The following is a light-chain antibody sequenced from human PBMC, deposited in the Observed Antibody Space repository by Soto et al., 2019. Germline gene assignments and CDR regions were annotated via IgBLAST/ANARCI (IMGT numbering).Light chain of an antibody. CDR3: LQHHSYWT. Sequence: DIQMTQSPSTLSASVGDRVTITCRASQSIGSWLAWYQQKPGKAPKLLIYDASSLESGVPSRFSGSGSGTEFTLTISSLQPEDFATYYCLQHHSYWTFGQGTKVEVK. CDR1: QSIGSW. CDR2: DAS. V-gene: IGKV1-5*01. J-gene: IGKJ1*01.